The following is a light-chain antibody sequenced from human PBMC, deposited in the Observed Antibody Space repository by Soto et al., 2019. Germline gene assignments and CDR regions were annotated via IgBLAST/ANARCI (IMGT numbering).Light chain of an antibody. Sequence: DIQMTQSPSSLSASVGDRVTITCRASQGITDYLAWYQQKPGKVPRLLIYAASTLQSGVPSRFSGSGSETDFTLTISSLQPEDVATYYCQKYNSAPWTFGQGTKVEIK. J-gene: IGKJ1*01. V-gene: IGKV1-27*01. CDR3: QKYNSAPWT. CDR1: QGITDY. CDR2: AAS.